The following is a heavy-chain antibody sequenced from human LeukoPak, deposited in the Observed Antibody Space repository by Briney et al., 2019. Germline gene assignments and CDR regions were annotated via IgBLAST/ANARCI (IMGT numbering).Heavy chain of an antibody. D-gene: IGHD3/OR15-3a*01. CDR3: AKGPMDSNYYYYYMDV. CDR1: GFTFSSYA. CDR2: ISGSGGST. J-gene: IGHJ6*03. Sequence: GGSLRLSCAASGFTFSSYAMSWVRQAPGKGLEWVSAISGSGGSTYYADSVRGRFTISRDNSKNTLYLQMNSLRAEDTAVYYCAKGPMDSNYYYYYMDVWGKGTTVTVSS. V-gene: IGHV3-23*01.